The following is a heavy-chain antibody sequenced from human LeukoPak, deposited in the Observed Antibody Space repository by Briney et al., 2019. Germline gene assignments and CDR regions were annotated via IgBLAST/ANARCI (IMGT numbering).Heavy chain of an antibody. CDR2: ISSSSSYI. CDR1: GFTFSSYS. J-gene: IGHJ4*02. Sequence: GGSLRLSCAASGFTFSSYSMNWVRQAPGKGLEWVSSISSSSSYIYHADSVKGRFTISRDNAKNSLYLQMNSLRAEDTAVYYCAGTTTVMGGFDYWGQGTLVTVSS. V-gene: IGHV3-21*01. CDR3: AGTTTVMGGFDY. D-gene: IGHD4-17*01.